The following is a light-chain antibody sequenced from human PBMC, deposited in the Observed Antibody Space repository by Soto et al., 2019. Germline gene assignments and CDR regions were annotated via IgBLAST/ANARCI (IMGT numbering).Light chain of an antibody. J-gene: IGKJ1*01. Sequence: VLTQSAGALSLSPGERATLSCRASQSLGIDSLAWYQQKGDLPPRLLMYAASTRATGIPDRFSGSGSGTDFTLTISRLEPEDSAVYYCQQFGSPWTLGQRTKVDIK. V-gene: IGKV3-20*01. CDR1: QSLGIDS. CDR2: AAS. CDR3: QQFGSPWT.